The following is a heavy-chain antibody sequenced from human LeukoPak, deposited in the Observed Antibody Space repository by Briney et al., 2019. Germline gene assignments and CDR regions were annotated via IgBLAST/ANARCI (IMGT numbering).Heavy chain of an antibody. V-gene: IGHV3-23*01. D-gene: IGHD2-15*01. CDR1: GFAFSGFA. CDR2: ISGSGGST. CDR3: AKELVVAAYRGAFS. J-gene: IGHJ4*02. Sequence: GGSLRLSCSASGFAFSGFAMGWVRQAPGKGLEWVSSISGSGGSTYYADSVKGRFTISRDNSKNTLYLQMNSLRAEDTAVYYCAKELVVAAYRGAFSWGQGTLVTVSS.